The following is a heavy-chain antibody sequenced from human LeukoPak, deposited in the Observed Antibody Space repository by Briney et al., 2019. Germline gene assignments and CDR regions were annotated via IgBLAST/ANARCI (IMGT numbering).Heavy chain of an antibody. D-gene: IGHD5-18*01. CDR2: ISSSSSYI. Sequence: GGSLRLSCAASGFTFSSYSMNWVRQAPGKGLEWVSSISSSSSYIYYADSVKGRFTISRDNAKNSLYLQMNSLRAEDTAVYYCASKSTAMPDYFDYWGQGTLVTVSS. CDR3: ASKSTAMPDYFDY. CDR1: GFTFSSYS. V-gene: IGHV3-21*01. J-gene: IGHJ4*02.